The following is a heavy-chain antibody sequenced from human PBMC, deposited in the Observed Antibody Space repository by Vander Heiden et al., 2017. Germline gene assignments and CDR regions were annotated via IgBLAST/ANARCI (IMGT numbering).Heavy chain of an antibody. CDR1: SGSVTSASYY. V-gene: IGHV4-61*01. Sequence: QVQLQESGPGLVKPSGTLSLTCSVSSGSVTSASYYWRRLRQPPAKGLEWIGNVFYSGNISYNPSLKSRVTISVDTSKNQFSLKLSSVTAADTAVYYCAAEGYYDILTGYYLFDYWGQGTLVTVSS. D-gene: IGHD3-9*01. J-gene: IGHJ4*02. CDR3: AAEGYYDILTGYYLFDY. CDR2: VFYSGNI.